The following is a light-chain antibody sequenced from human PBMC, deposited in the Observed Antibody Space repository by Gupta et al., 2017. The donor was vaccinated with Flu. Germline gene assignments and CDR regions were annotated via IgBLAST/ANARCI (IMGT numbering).Light chain of an antibody. CDR1: QGVKGA. Sequence: EAALTQSPATLSLSPGERATLSCRASQGVKGALAWYQQKPGQAPRLLVYHASNRAAGIPVKFSGSGSGTDFTLTISNLEPEDFAVYYCQQRADWPRTFGGGTKVEIK. J-gene: IGKJ4*01. CDR2: HAS. V-gene: IGKV3-11*01. CDR3: QQRADWPRT.